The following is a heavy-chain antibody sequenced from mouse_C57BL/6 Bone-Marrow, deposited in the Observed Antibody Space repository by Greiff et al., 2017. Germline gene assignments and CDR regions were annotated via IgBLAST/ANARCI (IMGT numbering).Heavy chain of an antibody. CDR3: ARFDYDKAFAY. Sequence: VQLQQPGAELVMPGASVKLSCKASGYTFTSYWMHWVKQRPGQGLEWIGEIDPSDSYTNYNQKFKGKSTLTVDKSSSPAYMQLSSLTSEDSAVYYCARFDYDKAFAYWGQGTLVTVSA. CDR1: GYTFTSYW. J-gene: IGHJ3*01. D-gene: IGHD2-4*01. V-gene: IGHV1-69*01. CDR2: IDPSDSYT.